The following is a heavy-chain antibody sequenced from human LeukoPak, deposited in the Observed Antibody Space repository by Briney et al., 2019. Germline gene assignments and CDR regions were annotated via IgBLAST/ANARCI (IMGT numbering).Heavy chain of an antibody. J-gene: IGHJ4*02. D-gene: IGHD3-16*01. Sequence: SETLSLTCSVSGGSVSSSNYFWAWIRQPPGKGLQWIGSIDYSGTTYDNPSVKSRVTISLDTPKNQFSLKLISVTAADTAVYYCASLGRLAAIGTEHWGQGTPVTVSS. CDR1: GGSVSSSNYF. V-gene: IGHV4-39*07. CDR3: ASLGRLAAIGTEH. CDR2: IDYSGTT.